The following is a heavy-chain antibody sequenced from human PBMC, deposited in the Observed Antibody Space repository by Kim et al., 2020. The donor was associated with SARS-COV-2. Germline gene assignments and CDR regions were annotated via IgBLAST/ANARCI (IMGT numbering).Heavy chain of an antibody. V-gene: IGHV3-30*04. CDR2: ISYDGSNK. CDR3: ARSHPQYSYGNNYFDY. D-gene: IGHD5-18*01. CDR1: GFTFSSYA. J-gene: IGHJ4*01. Sequence: GGSLRLSCAASGFTFSSYAMHWVRQAPGKGLEWVAVISYDGSNKYYADSVKGRFTISRDNSKNTLYLQMNSLRAEDTAVYYCARSHPQYSYGNNYFDYWG.